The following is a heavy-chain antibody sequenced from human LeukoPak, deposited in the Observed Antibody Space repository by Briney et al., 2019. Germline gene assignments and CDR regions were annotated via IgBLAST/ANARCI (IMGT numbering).Heavy chain of an antibody. Sequence: PGGSLRLSCAASGFTFSSHGMSWVRQAPGKGLEWVSTISGSGDYTYYADSVKGRFTISRDNAKNSVYLQMNSLRAEDTAVYYCARAKAAMVSYYYYYYMDVWGKGTTVTVSS. D-gene: IGHD5-18*01. J-gene: IGHJ6*03. CDR2: ISGSGDYT. CDR1: GFTFSSHG. V-gene: IGHV3-23*01. CDR3: ARAKAAMVSYYYYYYMDV.